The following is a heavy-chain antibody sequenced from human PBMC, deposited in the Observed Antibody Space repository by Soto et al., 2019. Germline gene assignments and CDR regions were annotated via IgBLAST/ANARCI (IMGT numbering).Heavy chain of an antibody. J-gene: IGHJ6*02. Sequence: QVQLVESGGGLVKPGGSLRLSCAASGLTFSDCYMNWIRQAPGKGLEWVSYISSSGSSINYADYVKGRFTISRDNAKNSLYLQMNGLRAEDTAMYYCARVRFGEWGYAMDVWGQGTTVTVSS. D-gene: IGHD3-10*01. V-gene: IGHV3-11*01. CDR1: GLTFSDCY. CDR2: ISSSGSSI. CDR3: ARVRFGEWGYAMDV.